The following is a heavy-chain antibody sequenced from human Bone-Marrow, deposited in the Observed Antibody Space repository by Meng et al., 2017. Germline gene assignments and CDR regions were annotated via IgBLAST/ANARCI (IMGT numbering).Heavy chain of an antibody. Sequence: QVQLQESGPGLVKPSQTLSRTCTVSGGSISSGGYYWSWIRQHPGKGLEWIGYIYYSGTTYYNPSLKSRVTISVDTSKNQFSLELNSVTAADTAVYYCARHMEMSTIINLFDFWGQGALVTVSS. D-gene: IGHD5-24*01. CDR2: IYYSGTT. CDR1: GGSISSGGYY. V-gene: IGHV4-31*03. CDR3: ARHMEMSTIINLFDF. J-gene: IGHJ4*02.